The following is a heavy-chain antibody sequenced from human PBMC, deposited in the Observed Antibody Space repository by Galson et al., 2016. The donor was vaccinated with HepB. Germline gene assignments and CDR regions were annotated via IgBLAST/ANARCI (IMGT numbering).Heavy chain of an antibody. V-gene: IGHV4-39*01. D-gene: IGHD3-22*01. CDR3: ARHGLLRYFDR. CDR2: IDNRGRT. J-gene: IGHJ2*01. CDR1: GGSISSSSYY. Sequence: ETLSLTCTVSGGSISSSSYYGGWIRQSPGTGLEWIGSIDNRGRTYFNPAVKSRVTISLDTSKHQFSLKLRCVTAADTAVYYCARHGLLRYFDRWGRGTLVTVSS.